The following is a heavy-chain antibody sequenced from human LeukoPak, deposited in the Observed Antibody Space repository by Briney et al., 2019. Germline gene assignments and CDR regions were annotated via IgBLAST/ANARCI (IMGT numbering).Heavy chain of an antibody. J-gene: IGHJ4*02. D-gene: IGHD3-10*01. CDR1: GFTFPNAW. Sequence: PGGSLRLFCAASGFTFPNAWVNWVRQAPGKGLEWVGHIKSKGNGGTIDYAAPVKGRFTISGDDSKNTVYLQMNSLEIEDTAVYFCTTDPGTGVRGYWGQGTLGTVSS. V-gene: IGHV3-15*01. CDR2: IKSKGNGGTI. CDR3: TTDPGTGVRGY.